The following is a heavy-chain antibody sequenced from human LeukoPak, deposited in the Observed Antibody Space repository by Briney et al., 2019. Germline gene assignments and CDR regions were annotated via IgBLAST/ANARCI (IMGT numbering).Heavy chain of an antibody. Sequence: GASVKVSFKAFEYAFSLYHIHWVRMAPGQGLEWMAWINPNSGDTNYAQKFQGRVTMTRDTSISTVYMEVSSLRFDDTADYYCALDSGGSWAFDFWGQGTLVTVSS. CDR2: INPNSGDT. J-gene: IGHJ5*01. CDR1: EYAFSLYH. V-gene: IGHV1-2*02. D-gene: IGHD2-15*01. CDR3: ALDSGGSWAFDF.